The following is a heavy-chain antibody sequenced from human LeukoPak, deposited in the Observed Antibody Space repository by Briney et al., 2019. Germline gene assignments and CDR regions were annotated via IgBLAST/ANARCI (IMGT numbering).Heavy chain of an antibody. CDR2: IYHSGST. Sequence: SETLSLTCAVSGYSISSGYYWGWIRQPPGKGLEWIGGIYHSGSTYYNPSLKSRVTISVDTSKNQFSLKLSSVTAADTAVYYCAREISGWFDYWGQGTLVTVSS. V-gene: IGHV4-38-2*02. J-gene: IGHJ4*02. CDR1: GYSISSGYY. CDR3: AREISGWFDY. D-gene: IGHD6-19*01.